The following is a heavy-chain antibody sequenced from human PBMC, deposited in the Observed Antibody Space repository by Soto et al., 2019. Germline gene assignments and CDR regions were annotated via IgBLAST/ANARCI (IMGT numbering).Heavy chain of an antibody. CDR1: GGSISSGDYY. V-gene: IGHV4-30-4*01. J-gene: IGHJ5*02. CDR3: ARNGDFWSGYLNWFDP. D-gene: IGHD3-3*01. Sequence: KPSETLSLTCTVSGGSISSGDYYWSWIRQPPGKGLEWIGYIYYSGSTYYNPSLKSRVTISVDTSKNQFSLKLSSVTAADTAVYYCARNGDFWSGYLNWFDPWGQGTLVTVSS. CDR2: IYYSGST.